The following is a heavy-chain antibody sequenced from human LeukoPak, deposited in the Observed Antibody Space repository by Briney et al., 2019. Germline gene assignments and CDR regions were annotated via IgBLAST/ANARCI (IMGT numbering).Heavy chain of an antibody. Sequence: KPSETLSLTCTVSGGSISSYYWSWFRQPAGKGLEWIGRIYTSGSTNYNPSLKSRVTMSVDTSKNQFSLKLSSVTAADTAVYYCARIVGATSRGAFDIWGQGTMVTVSS. J-gene: IGHJ3*02. CDR2: IYTSGST. V-gene: IGHV4-4*07. D-gene: IGHD1-26*01. CDR3: ARIVGATSRGAFDI. CDR1: GGSISSYY.